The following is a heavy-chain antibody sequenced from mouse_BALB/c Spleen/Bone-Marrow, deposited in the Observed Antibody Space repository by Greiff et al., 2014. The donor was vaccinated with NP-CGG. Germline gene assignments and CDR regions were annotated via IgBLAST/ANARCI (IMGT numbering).Heavy chain of an antibody. J-gene: IGHJ2*01. CDR2: ILPGSGST. V-gene: IGHV1-9*01. CDR3: ARLGTRSFDY. D-gene: IGHD3-1*01. Sequence: VQLQQSGADLMKPGASVKISCKATGYRFNSYWIEWVKQRPGHGLEWIGEILPGSGSTNSNEKFKGKATFTAYTSSNTAYMQISSLTSEDSAVYYCARLGTRSFDYWGQGTTLTVSS. CDR1: GYRFNSYW.